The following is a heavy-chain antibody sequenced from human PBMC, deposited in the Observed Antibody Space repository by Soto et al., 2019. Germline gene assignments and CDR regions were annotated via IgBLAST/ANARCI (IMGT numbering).Heavy chain of an antibody. CDR3: VQDRYRSSTMPCLDH. CDR1: GFIFNNYV. Sequence: GGSLRLSCEASGFIFNNYVMSWVRQAPGKGLEWVSSISDSGESTYYADSMRGRFTISRDNSKNTLYLQVNSLRPEDTAMYYCVQDRYRSSTMPCLDHWGQGALLTVYS. D-gene: IGHD1-1*01. J-gene: IGHJ4*02. CDR2: ISDSGEST. V-gene: IGHV3-23*01.